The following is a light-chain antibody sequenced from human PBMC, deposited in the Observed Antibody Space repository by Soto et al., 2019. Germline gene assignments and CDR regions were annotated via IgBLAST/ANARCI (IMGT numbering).Light chain of an antibody. CDR3: QQYYNWPPWT. J-gene: IGKJ1*01. CDR1: QSVSSN. CDR2: GAS. V-gene: IGKV3D-15*01. Sequence: EIVMTQSPATLSVSPGERATLSCSASQSVSSNLAWYQQKPGQAPRLLIYGASNRATGNPARFSGSGSGTDFTLTISSLEPEDSAVYYCQQYYNWPPWTFGQGTKVDIK.